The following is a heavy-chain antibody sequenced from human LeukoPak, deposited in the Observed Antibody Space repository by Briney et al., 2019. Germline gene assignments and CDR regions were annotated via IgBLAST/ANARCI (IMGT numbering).Heavy chain of an antibody. CDR1: GYTFTGYY. J-gene: IGHJ6*02. Sequence: ASVEVSCKASGYTFTGYYMHWVRQAPGQGLEWMGWINPNSGGTNYAQKFQGRVTMTRDTSISTAYMALSRLRSDDTAVYYCARDPPTDYYGSGSYQSYYYGMDVWGQGTTVTVSS. CDR3: ARDPPTDYYGSGSYQSYYYGMDV. CDR2: INPNSGGT. V-gene: IGHV1-2*02. D-gene: IGHD3-10*01.